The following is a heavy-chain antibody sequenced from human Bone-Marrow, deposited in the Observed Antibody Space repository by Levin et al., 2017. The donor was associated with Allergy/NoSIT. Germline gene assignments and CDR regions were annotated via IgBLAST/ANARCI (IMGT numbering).Heavy chain of an antibody. CDR2: IYSGGST. Sequence: ASVKVSCAASGFTVSTNYMSWVRQAPGKGLEWLSVIYSGGSTYYADSVRGRFIISRDNSKNSLFLQINSLRAEDTAIYYCARDLTVTTGDYWGQGTLVTVSS. D-gene: IGHD4-17*01. CDR1: GFTVSTNY. CDR3: ARDLTVTTGDY. V-gene: IGHV3-53*01. J-gene: IGHJ4*02.